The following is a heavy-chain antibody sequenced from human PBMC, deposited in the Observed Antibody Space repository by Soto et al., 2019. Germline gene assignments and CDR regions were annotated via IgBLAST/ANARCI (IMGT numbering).Heavy chain of an antibody. CDR3: ARDGPPPYCGGDCYPYNSFDP. D-gene: IGHD2-21*02. CDR1: GYTFTGYY. J-gene: IGHJ5*02. CDR2: TNPNSGGT. V-gene: IGHV1-2*02. Sequence: GASVKVSCKASGYTFTGYYMHWVRQAPGQGLEWMGWTNPNSGGTNYAQKFQGRVTMTRDTSISTAYMELSRLRSDDTAVYYCARDGPPPYCGGDCYPYNSFDPWGQGTLVTVSS.